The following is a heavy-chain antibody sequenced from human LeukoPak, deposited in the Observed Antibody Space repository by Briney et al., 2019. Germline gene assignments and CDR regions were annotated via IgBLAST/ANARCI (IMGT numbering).Heavy chain of an antibody. D-gene: IGHD3-22*01. CDR3: ANPPSRSVYDSSGSHH. Sequence: GGSLRLSCAASGFTFSSYAMSWVRQAPGKGLEWVSAISGSGGSTYYADSVKGRFTISRDNSKNTLYLQMNSLRAEDTAVYYCANPPSRSVYDSSGSHHWGKGTLVTVSS. V-gene: IGHV3-23*01. CDR1: GFTFSSYA. J-gene: IGHJ5*02. CDR2: ISGSGGST.